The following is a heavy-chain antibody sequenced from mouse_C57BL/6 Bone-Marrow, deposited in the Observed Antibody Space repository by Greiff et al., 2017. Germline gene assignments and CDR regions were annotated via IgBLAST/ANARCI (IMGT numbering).Heavy chain of an antibody. CDR3: TRGGSGYDY. Sequence: QVHVKQSGAELVRPGASVTLSCTASGYTFTDYEMHWVKQTPVHGLEWIGAIDPETGGTAYNQKFKGKAILTADKSSSTAYMELRSLTSEDSAVYYCTRGGSGYDYWGQGTTLTVSS. CDR2: IDPETGGT. V-gene: IGHV1-15*01. D-gene: IGHD3-2*02. CDR1: GYTFTDYE. J-gene: IGHJ2*01.